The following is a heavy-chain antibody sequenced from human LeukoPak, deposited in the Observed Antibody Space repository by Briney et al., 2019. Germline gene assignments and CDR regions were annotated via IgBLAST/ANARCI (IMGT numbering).Heavy chain of an antibody. J-gene: IGHJ4*02. CDR2: IVSSGTYA. V-gene: IGHV3-21*05. D-gene: IGHD6-6*01. Sequence: PGGSLRLSCAASGFTFSSYAMTWVRQAPGKGLEWVSYIVSSGTYANYADSVKGRFTISRDNTKNSPFLQMDTLRAEDTAVYFCTRGKYSSDYWGQGTLVTVSS. CDR3: TRGKYSSDY. CDR1: GFTFSSYA.